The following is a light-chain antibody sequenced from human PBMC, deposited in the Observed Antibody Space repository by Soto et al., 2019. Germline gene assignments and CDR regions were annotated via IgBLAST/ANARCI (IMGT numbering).Light chain of an antibody. CDR3: QQYNSYSWT. V-gene: IGKV1-5*03. CDR1: QTINTW. J-gene: IGKJ1*01. Sequence: DIQISHSCYTVSASVLYRVTITCRASQTINTWLAWYQQKPGKGPTLLIYRASRLESGVPSRFSGSGSGTEFALTISSLQPDDFATYYCQQYNSYSWTFGQGTKVDNK. CDR2: RAS.